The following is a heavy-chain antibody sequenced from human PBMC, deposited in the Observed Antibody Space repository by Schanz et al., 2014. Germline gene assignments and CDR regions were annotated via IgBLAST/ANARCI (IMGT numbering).Heavy chain of an antibody. J-gene: IGHJ4*02. CDR1: GFTFSSYA. D-gene: IGHD3-9*01. CDR2: INGSGNAT. CDR3: AKDPYDVLTGYQYYFDY. V-gene: IGHV3-23*04. Sequence: EVQLVESGGGLVQPGGSLRLSCAASGFTFSSYAMSWVRQAPGKGLKWVAAINGSGNATYYADSVKGRFTISRDNSRNTLFLQMKRLRVEDTAAYFCAKDPYDVLTGYQYYFDYWGPGRLVTVSS.